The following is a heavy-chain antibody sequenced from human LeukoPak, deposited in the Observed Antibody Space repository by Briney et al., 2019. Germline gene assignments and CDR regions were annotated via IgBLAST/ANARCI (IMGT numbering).Heavy chain of an antibody. CDR1: GFTFDDYG. V-gene: IGHV3-21*01. Sequence: GGSLRLSRAASGFTFDDYGMSWVRQAPGKGLEWVSSIGPTGTDRYYADSVRGRFTISRDNAKNSMYLQMDSLRDEDTAVYYCATETIGRHYDYWGQGTLLTVSS. J-gene: IGHJ4*02. CDR2: IGPTGTDR. D-gene: IGHD1-14*01. CDR3: ATETIGRHYDY.